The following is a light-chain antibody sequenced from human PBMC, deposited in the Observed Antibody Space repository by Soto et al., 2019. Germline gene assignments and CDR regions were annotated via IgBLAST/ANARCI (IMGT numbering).Light chain of an antibody. CDR2: QDN. V-gene: IGLV3-1*01. CDR1: KLGHKY. CDR3: QAWDNSYV. J-gene: IGLJ1*01. Sequence: SYELTQPPSVSVSPGQTASITCSGDKLGHKYVHWYQQKPGRSPVVVMYQDNKRPSGIPERFSGSNSGNTATLTISGTQAMDEADYYCQAWDNSYVFGTGTKLTVL.